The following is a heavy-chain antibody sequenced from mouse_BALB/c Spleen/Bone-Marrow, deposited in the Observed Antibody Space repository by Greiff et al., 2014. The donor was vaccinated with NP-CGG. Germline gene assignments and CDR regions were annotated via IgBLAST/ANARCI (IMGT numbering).Heavy chain of an antibody. J-gene: IGHJ3*01. D-gene: IGHD2-4*01. CDR3: ARQYDYDGAWFAY. V-gene: IGHV5-9-3*01. CDR1: GFTFSSYA. Sequence: EVNLVESGGGLVKPGGSLKLSCAASGFTFSSYAMSWVRQTPEKRLEWVATISSGGSYTYYPDSVKGRFTISRDNAKNTLYLQMSSLRSEDTAMYYCARQYDYDGAWFAYWGQGTLVTVSA. CDR2: ISSGGSYT.